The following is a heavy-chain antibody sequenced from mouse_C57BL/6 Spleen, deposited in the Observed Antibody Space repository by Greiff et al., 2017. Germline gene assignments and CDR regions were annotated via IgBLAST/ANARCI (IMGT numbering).Heavy chain of an antibody. J-gene: IGHJ1*03. V-gene: IGHV3-6*01. D-gene: IGHD1-1*01. CDR1: GYSITSGYY. CDR3: ASLLLDGYFDV. CDR2: ISYDGSN. Sequence: VQLQQSGPGLVKPSQSLSLTCSVTGYSITSGYYWNWIRQFPGNKLEWMGYISYDGSNNYNPSLKNRISITRDTSKNQFFLKLNSVTTEDTATYYGASLLLDGYFDVWGTGTTVTVSS.